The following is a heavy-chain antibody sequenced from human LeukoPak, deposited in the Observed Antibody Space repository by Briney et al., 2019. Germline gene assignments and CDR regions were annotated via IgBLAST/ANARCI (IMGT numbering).Heavy chain of an antibody. J-gene: IGHJ5*02. CDR1: GGSISSYY. V-gene: IGHV4-59*01. CDR3: ARGMVTTETNWFDP. Sequence: SETLSLTCTVSGGSISSYYWSWIRQPPGKGLEWIGDIYDSGSTNYNPSLKSRVTISVDTSKNQFSPKLSSVTAADTAVYYCARGMVTTETNWFDPWGQGTLVTVSS. CDR2: IYDSGST. D-gene: IGHD4-17*01.